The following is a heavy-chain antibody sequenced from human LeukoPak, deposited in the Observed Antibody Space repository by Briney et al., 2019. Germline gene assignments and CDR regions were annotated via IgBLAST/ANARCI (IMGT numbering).Heavy chain of an antibody. Sequence: ASVKVSCKASGYTFTSYYMHWVRQAPGHGLEWMGIINPSGGSTSYAQKFQGRVTMTRDMSTSTDYMELSSLRSEDTAVYYCARDREGRTDIFLIDYWGQGTLVTVSS. CDR1: GYTFTSYY. J-gene: IGHJ4*02. CDR3: ARDREGRTDIFLIDY. V-gene: IGHV1-46*01. D-gene: IGHD3-9*01. CDR2: INPSGGST.